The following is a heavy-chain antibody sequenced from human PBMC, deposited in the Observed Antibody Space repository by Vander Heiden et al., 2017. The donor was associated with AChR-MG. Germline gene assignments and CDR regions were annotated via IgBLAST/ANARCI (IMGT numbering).Heavy chain of an antibody. Sequence: EVQLVESGGGLVKPGGPLSLSCAASGFTFSSYSMNWGRQAPGNGLEWVSSISSSSSYIYYADSVKGRFTISRDNAKNSLYLQMNSLRAEDTAVYYCARDNIGTVGRWFDPWGQGTLVTVSS. J-gene: IGHJ5*02. CDR1: GFTFSSYS. CDR2: ISSSSSYI. CDR3: ARDNIGTVGRWFDP. D-gene: IGHD4-17*01. V-gene: IGHV3-21*01.